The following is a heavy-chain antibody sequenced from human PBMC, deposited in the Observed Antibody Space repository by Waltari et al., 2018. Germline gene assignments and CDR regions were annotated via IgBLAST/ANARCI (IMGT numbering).Heavy chain of an antibody. CDR2: IIPILGIT. Sequence: QVPLVPSGAEVQKPGSSLKVSCKASGDTFTTYSISWVRQAPGQGLEWMGGIIPILGITHYAEKFQGRVTITADKSTSTAYMELSTLRSDDTAVYYCARSPKIAVAATGAFDYWGQGTLVTASA. D-gene: IGHD6-19*01. CDR3: ARSPKIAVAATGAFDY. V-gene: IGHV1-69*10. J-gene: IGHJ4*02. CDR1: GDTFTTYS.